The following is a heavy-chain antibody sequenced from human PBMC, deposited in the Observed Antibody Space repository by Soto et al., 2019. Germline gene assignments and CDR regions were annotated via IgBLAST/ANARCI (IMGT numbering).Heavy chain of an antibody. CDR1: GFSLSTSGVG. J-gene: IGHJ4*02. Sequence: QITLKESGPTLVKPTQTLTLTCTFSGFSLSTSGVGVGWIRQPPGKPLEWLALLYWNDDKRYSPSLKSRLTISYDTSKNQVVLKITNMDPVDTATYYCAHRAEYSNSWYAPFDYWGQGTLVTVSS. CDR2: LYWNDDK. CDR3: AHRAEYSNSWYAPFDY. D-gene: IGHD6-13*01. V-gene: IGHV2-5*01.